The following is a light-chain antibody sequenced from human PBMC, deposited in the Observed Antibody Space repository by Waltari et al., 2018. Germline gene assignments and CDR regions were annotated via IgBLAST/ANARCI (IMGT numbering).Light chain of an antibody. Sequence: DIQMTQSPSSLATSVGDRVTITWRASQAINTYLNWYQLKPGKAPRLMIYSASSLQSGVPSRFSGSGSGTDFSFTINSLQPEDFATYYCQQSYSAPWTFGQGTKVDIK. J-gene: IGKJ1*01. CDR1: QAINTY. CDR3: QQSYSAPWT. CDR2: SAS. V-gene: IGKV1-39*01.